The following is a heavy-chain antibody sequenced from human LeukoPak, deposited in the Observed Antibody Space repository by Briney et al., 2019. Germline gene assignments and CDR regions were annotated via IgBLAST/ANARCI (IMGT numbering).Heavy chain of an antibody. CDR3: VRGNQKYGDYVRD. D-gene: IGHD4-17*01. J-gene: IGHJ4*02. Sequence: ASLQISCKASGSTFNNNYIAWVRQLSGKGLEWMGIIHPGDSDTRYSPSFQGHVTISADESISTAYLRWSSVTATDSAMYYCVRGNQKYGDYVRDWGQGTLVTISS. CDR2: IHPGDSDT. CDR1: GSTFNNNY. V-gene: IGHV5-51*01.